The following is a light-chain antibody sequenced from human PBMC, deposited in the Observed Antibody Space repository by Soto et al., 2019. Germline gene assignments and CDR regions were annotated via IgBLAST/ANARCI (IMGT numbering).Light chain of an antibody. J-gene: IGKJ2*01. CDR2: GVS. CDR3: QQYNNWPHT. CDR1: QSVSSK. V-gene: IGKV3-15*01. Sequence: EIVMTQSPATLSVSPGERATLSCRASQSVSSKLAWFQQKPGQAPSLLIYGVSTRATGVPVRFSGSGSGTEFTLTVNSLQSEDFEVYYCQQYNNWPHTFSQGTKVDIK.